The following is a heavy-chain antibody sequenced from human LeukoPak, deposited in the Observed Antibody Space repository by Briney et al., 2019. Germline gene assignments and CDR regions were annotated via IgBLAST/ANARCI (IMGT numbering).Heavy chain of an antibody. D-gene: IGHD3-3*01. J-gene: IGHJ6*02. CDR1: GFTFSSYW. CDR3: ARGGDFWSGYPYYYYYGMDV. Sequence: GGSLRLSCAASGFTFSSYWMSWVRQAPGKGLEWVANIKQDGSEKYYVDSVKGRFTISRDNAKNSLYLQMNSLRAEDTAVYYCARGGDFWSGYPYYYYYGMDVWGQGTTVTVSS. V-gene: IGHV3-7*01. CDR2: IKQDGSEK.